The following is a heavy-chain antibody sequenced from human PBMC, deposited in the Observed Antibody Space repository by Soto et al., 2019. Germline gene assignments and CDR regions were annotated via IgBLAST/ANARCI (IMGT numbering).Heavy chain of an antibody. CDR3: AKDDSSGYYLVRFEY. CDR1: GFTFSSYF. J-gene: IGHJ4*02. CDR2: ISGSGGST. V-gene: IGHV3-23*01. D-gene: IGHD3-22*01. Sequence: GSLIVSWASSGFTFSSYFMSLVLQAPGKGLEWVSAISGSGGSTYYADSVKGRFTIARDNSKNTLYLQMNSLRAEDTAVYYCAKDDSSGYYLVRFEYWGQGTLATVSS.